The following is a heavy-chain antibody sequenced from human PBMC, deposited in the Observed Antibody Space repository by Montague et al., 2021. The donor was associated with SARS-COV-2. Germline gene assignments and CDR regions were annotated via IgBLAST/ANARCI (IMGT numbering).Heavy chain of an antibody. V-gene: IGHV2-70*01. CDR3: ARSYYDILTGYYMAFDF. CDR1: GFSLSTSGMC. J-gene: IGHJ4*02. D-gene: IGHD3-9*01. CDR2: IDWDDDK. Sequence: VKPTQTLTLTCTFSGFSLSTSGMCVSWIRQPPEKALEWLALIDWDDDKYYSTSLKTRLTISKDTSKNQVVLTMTNMDPVDTATYYCARSYYDILTGYYMAFDFWGQGTLVTVSS.